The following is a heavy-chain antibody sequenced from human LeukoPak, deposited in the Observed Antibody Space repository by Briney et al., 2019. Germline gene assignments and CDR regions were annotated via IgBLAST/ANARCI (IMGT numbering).Heavy chain of an antibody. CDR1: GFTVSSNY. D-gene: IGHD3-3*01. Sequence: GGSLRLSCAASGFTVSSNYMSWVRQAPGKGLEWVSVIYSGGSTYYADSVKGRFTISRDNSKNTLYLQMNSLRAEDTAVYYCAKDRSTNYDFWSGYYQYYFDYWGQGTLVTVSS. V-gene: IGHV3-53*01. J-gene: IGHJ4*02. CDR2: IYSGGST. CDR3: AKDRSTNYDFWSGYYQYYFDY.